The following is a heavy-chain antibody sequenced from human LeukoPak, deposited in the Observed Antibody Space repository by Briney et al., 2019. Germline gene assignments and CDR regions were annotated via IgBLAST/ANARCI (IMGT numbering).Heavy chain of an antibody. CDR3: AKVRGRYGDYFFDY. J-gene: IGHJ4*02. D-gene: IGHD4-17*01. CDR2: ISGSGGST. CDR1: GLTFSNHA. V-gene: IGHV3-23*01. Sequence: GGSLRLSCAASGLTFSNHAMSWVRQAPGKGLEWVSVISGSGGSTYYADSVKGRFTISRDNSKNTLYLQMNSLGVEDTAKYYCAKVRGRYGDYFFDYWGQGTLVTVSS.